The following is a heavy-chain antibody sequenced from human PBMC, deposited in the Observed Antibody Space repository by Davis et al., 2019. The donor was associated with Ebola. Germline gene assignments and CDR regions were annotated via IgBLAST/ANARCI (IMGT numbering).Heavy chain of an antibody. CDR2: IYYSGST. D-gene: IGHD3-22*01. Sequence: SETLSLTCTVSGGSISSSSYYWSWIRQPPGKGLEWIGSIYYSGSTYYNPSLKSRVTISVDTSKNQFSLKLSSVTAADTAVYYCARLGNYYDSSGYPNWGQGTLVTVSS. CDR1: GGSISSSSYY. CDR3: ARLGNYYDSSGYPN. J-gene: IGHJ4*02. V-gene: IGHV4-39*01.